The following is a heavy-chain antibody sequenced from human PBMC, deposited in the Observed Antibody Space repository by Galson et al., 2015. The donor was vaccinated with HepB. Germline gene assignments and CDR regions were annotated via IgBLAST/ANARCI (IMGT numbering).Heavy chain of an antibody. CDR1: GYSFTSYW. Sequence: QSGAEVKKPGESLKISCKGSGYSFTSYWIGWVRQMPGKGLEWMGIIYPGDSDTRYSPSFQGQVTISADKSISTAYLQWSSLKASDTAMYYCARHGLGLAQEFGESYYYGMDVWGQGTTVTVSS. CDR2: IYPGDSDT. CDR3: ARHGLGLAQEFGESYYYGMDV. D-gene: IGHD3-10*01. J-gene: IGHJ6*02. V-gene: IGHV5-51*01.